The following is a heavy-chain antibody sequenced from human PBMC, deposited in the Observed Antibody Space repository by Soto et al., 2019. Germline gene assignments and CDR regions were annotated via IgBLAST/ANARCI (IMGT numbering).Heavy chain of an antibody. V-gene: IGHV3-23*01. CDR3: AKWAFLDSSGYSLVAEYYYGMDV. CDR2: ISGSGGST. D-gene: IGHD3-22*01. CDR1: GFTFSSYA. Sequence: GGSLRLSCAASGFTFSSYAMSWVRQAPGKGLEWVSAISGSGGSTYYADSVKGRFTISRDNSKNTLYLQMNSLRAEDTAVYYCAKWAFLDSSGYSLVAEYYYGMDVWGQGTTVTVSS. J-gene: IGHJ6*02.